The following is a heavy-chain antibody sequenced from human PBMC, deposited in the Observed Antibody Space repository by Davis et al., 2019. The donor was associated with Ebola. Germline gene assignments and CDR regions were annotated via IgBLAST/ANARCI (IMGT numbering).Heavy chain of an antibody. V-gene: IGHV6-1*01. Sequence: SQTLSLTCAISGDSVSSNSAAWNWIRQSPSRGLEWLGRTYYRSKWYNDYAVSVKSRITFNSDTSKNQFSLQLNSVTAADTAVYYCARDFPQLISGWLSDAFDIWGQGTMVTVSS. J-gene: IGHJ3*02. CDR3: ARDFPQLISGWLSDAFDI. CDR2: TYYRSKWYN. CDR1: GDSVSSNSAA. D-gene: IGHD6-19*01.